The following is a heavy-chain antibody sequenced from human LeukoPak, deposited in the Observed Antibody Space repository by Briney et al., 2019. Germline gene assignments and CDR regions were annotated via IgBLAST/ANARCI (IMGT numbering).Heavy chain of an antibody. J-gene: IGHJ3*02. CDR3: ARAAGIQLWSSQWCVFDI. D-gene: IGHD5-18*01. Sequence: PGRSLRLSCAAPGFTFTSYGMHWVRQAPGKGLEWVAGMWLVGTNKNYADSVKGRFTISRDNYKNKLYLQIDSLRAEDMAVYYCARAAGIQLWSSQWCVFDIWGQGTMVTVSS. CDR2: MWLVGTNK. V-gene: IGHV3-33*01. CDR1: GFTFTSYG.